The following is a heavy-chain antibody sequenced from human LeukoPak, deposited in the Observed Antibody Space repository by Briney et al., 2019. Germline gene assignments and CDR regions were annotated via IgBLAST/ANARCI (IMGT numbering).Heavy chain of an antibody. V-gene: IGHV1-18*01. CDR2: ISAYNGNT. CDR3: ARGRFYTSGSYYNRLDY. J-gene: IGHJ4*02. Sequence: GASVKVSCKASGYTFTSYGISWVRQAPGQGLEWMGWISAYNGNTNYAQKFQGRVTMTWDTSISTAYMELSRLRSDDTAIYYCARGRFYTSGSYYNRLDYWGQGTLVTVSS. D-gene: IGHD3-10*01. CDR1: GYTFTSYG.